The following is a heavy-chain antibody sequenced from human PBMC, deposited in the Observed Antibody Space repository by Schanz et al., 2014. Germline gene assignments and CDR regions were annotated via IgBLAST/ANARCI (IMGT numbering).Heavy chain of an antibody. Sequence: QVQLVESGGGVVQPGRSLRLSCAASGFTFSSYAMHWVRQAPGKGLEWVAVISYDGRNKYYADSVKGRFTMSRDNSKNTLYLQMNSLRAEDTAVYYCARANYRRKINFEYWGRGTLVTVSS. CDR3: ARANYRRKINFEY. CDR1: GFTFSSYA. J-gene: IGHJ4*02. D-gene: IGHD3-10*01. CDR2: ISYDGRNK. V-gene: IGHV3-30-3*01.